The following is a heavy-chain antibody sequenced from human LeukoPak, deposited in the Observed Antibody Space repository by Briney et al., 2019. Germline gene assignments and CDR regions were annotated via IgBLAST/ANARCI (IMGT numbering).Heavy chain of an antibody. CDR2: IYTSGST. J-gene: IGHJ4*02. Sequence: PSETLSLTCTVSGGSISSGSYYWSWIRQPAGKGLEWIGRIYTSGSTNYNPSLKSRVTISVDTSKNQFSLKLSSVTAADTAVYYCARQSSSWWGDYWGQGTLVTVSS. CDR1: GGSISSGSYY. V-gene: IGHV4-61*02. CDR3: ARQSSSWWGDY. D-gene: IGHD6-13*01.